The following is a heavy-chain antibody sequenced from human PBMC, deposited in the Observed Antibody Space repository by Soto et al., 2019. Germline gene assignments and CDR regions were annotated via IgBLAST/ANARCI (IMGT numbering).Heavy chain of an antibody. CDR2: INPNSGGT. CDR1: GYTFTGYY. J-gene: IGHJ4*02. D-gene: IGHD3-22*01. Sequence: TSVKVSCKASGYTFTGYYMHWVRQAPGQGLEWMGWINPNSGGTNYAQKFQGRVTMTRDTSISTAYMELSRLRSDDTAEYYCARSRSYYDSSGPLDYWGQGTLVTVSS. CDR3: ARSRSYYDSSGPLDY. V-gene: IGHV1-2*02.